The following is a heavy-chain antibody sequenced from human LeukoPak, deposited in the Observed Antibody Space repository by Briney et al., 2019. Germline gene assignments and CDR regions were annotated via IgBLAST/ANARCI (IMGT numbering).Heavy chain of an antibody. CDR3: ARDAKSSYCSGGSCYVDY. D-gene: IGHD2-15*01. Sequence: ASVKVSCKASGYTFTSYGISWVRQAPGQGLEWMGWISAYNGNTNYAQKLQGRVTMTTDTSTSTAYMELRSLRSDDTAVYYCARDAKSSYCSGGSCYVDYWGQGTLVTVSS. CDR2: ISAYNGNT. V-gene: IGHV1-18*01. J-gene: IGHJ4*02. CDR1: GYTFTSYG.